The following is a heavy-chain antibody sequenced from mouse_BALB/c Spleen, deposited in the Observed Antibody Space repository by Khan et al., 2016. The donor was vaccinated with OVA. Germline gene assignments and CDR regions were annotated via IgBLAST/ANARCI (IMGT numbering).Heavy chain of an antibody. V-gene: IGHV5-12*02. CDR3: ARHGYGKEDALDY. D-gene: IGHD2-10*02. J-gene: IGHJ4*01. CDR2: ISNVGGRT. CDR1: GFTFSDYF. Sequence: EVQLVESGGGLVQPGGSLKLSCATSGFTFSDYFMYWVRQTPEKRLEWVAYISNVGGRTYYPDPVKGRFTIPRDHAKNTLHLQMSRLKSEDTAMYYCARHGYGKEDALDYWGQGTSVTVSS.